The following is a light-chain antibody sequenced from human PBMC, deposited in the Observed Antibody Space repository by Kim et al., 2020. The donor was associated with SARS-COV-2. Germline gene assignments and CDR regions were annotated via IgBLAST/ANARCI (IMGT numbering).Light chain of an antibody. CDR1: QSIGTR. Sequence: DIQMTQSPSSLAAYVGDRVTIACRASQSIGTRLNWYQQRPGKAPKLLIYAASSLQSRVPSRFSGTGSGTDFTLTISSLQPEDFATYYCQQSHSTPWLTFGGGTKVDIK. CDR3: QQSHSTPWLT. J-gene: IGKJ4*01. CDR2: AAS. V-gene: IGKV1-39*01.